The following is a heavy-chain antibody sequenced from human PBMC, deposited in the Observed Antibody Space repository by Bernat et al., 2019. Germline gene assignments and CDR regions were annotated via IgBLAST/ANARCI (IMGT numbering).Heavy chain of an antibody. D-gene: IGHD6-19*01. J-gene: IGHJ6*02. V-gene: IGHV4-59*01. CDR2: IYYSGST. CDR3: AGYSTLAVAGNPTTETYYYYGMDV. CDR1: GGSISSYY. Sequence: QVQLQESGPGLVKPSETLSLTCTVSGGSISSYYWSWIRQPPGKGLEWIGYIYYSGSTNYNPSLKSRVTISVDTSKNQFSLKLSSVTAADTAVYYCAGYSTLAVAGNPTTETYYYYGMDVWGQGTTVTVSS.